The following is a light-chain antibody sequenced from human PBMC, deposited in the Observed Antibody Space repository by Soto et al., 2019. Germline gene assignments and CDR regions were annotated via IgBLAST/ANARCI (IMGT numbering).Light chain of an antibody. Sequence: EIVLTQSPGTLSLSPGERATLSCRASQSVSSSYLAWYQQKSGQAPRLLIYGASSRATVIPDRFSGSGSGTDFTLTISRLEPEDFAVYYCQQYGSSPRTFGQGTKVEI. J-gene: IGKJ1*01. CDR3: QQYGSSPRT. V-gene: IGKV3-20*01. CDR2: GAS. CDR1: QSVSSSY.